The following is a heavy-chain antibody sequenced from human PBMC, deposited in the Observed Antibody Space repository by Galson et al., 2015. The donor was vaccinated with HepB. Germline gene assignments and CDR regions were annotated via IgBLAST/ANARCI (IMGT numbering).Heavy chain of an antibody. V-gene: IGHV1-8*01. D-gene: IGHD6-13*01. CDR2: MYPNSGNT. Sequence: SVKVSCKASGYTFIAYDINWVRQATGQGLEWMGWMYPNSGNTGYAQKFQGRVTMTRNTSIGTAYMELSSLTSEDTAVYYCATGIAASGARFDPWGQGTLVTVSS. CDR3: ATGIAASGARFDP. CDR1: GYTFIAYD. J-gene: IGHJ5*02.